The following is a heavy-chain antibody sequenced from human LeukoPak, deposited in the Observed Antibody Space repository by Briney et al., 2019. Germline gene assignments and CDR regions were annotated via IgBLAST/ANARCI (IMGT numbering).Heavy chain of an antibody. Sequence: PSETLSLTCTVSDYSISSGYYWGWIRQPPGMGLEWIGSMYHSGSAYYNPSLKSRVTISVDTSKNQFSLKLSSETAADTAVYYCARDEGNCTNGVCYFGGWFDPWGQGTLVTVSS. V-gene: IGHV4-38-2*02. CDR2: MYHSGSA. D-gene: IGHD2-8*01. CDR3: ARDEGNCTNGVCYFGGWFDP. J-gene: IGHJ5*02. CDR1: DYSISSGYY.